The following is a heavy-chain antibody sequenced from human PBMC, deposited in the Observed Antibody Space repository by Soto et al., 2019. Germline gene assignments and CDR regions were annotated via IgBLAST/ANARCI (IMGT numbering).Heavy chain of an antibody. CDR3: ARIRITMVRGVIISPPFYGMDV. CDR2: TYYRSKWYN. CDR1: GDSVSSNSAA. V-gene: IGHV6-1*01. D-gene: IGHD3-10*01. J-gene: IGHJ6*02. Sequence: SPTLSLTCAISGDSVSSNSAAWNWIRQSPSRGLEWLGRTYYRSKWYNDYAVSVKSRITINPDTSKNQFSLQLNSVTPEDTAVYYCARIRITMVRGVIISPPFYGMDVWGQGTTVTVSS.